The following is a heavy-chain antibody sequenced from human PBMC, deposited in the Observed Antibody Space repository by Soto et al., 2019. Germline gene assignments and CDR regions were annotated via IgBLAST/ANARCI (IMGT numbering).Heavy chain of an antibody. CDR2: IIHGGTT. J-gene: IGHJ4*02. Sequence: QVQLQQWGAGLLKPSETLSLTCAVYGGSFSGYYWSWIRQPPGKGLEWIGDIIHGGTTNYNPSLKRRVTISVDTSKNQFSLKLTSVTAADTAVYYCARAWGGVPDYWGQGTLVTVSS. D-gene: IGHD3-16*01. V-gene: IGHV4-34*12. CDR3: ARAWGGVPDY. CDR1: GGSFSGYY.